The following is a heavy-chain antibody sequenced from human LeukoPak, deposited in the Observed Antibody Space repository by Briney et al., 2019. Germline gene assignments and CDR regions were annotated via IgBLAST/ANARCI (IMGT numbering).Heavy chain of an antibody. J-gene: IGHJ4*02. CDR3: ARDTLWFGEFGPDY. V-gene: IGHV3-7*01. D-gene: IGHD3-10*01. CDR2: IKQDGSEK. Sequence: GGSLRLSCAASGFTFSSYWMSWVRQAPGKGLEWVANIKQDGSEKYYVDSVKGRFTISRDNAKNSLYLQMNSLRAEDTAVYYCARDTLWFGEFGPDYWGQGTLVTVSS. CDR1: GFTFSSYW.